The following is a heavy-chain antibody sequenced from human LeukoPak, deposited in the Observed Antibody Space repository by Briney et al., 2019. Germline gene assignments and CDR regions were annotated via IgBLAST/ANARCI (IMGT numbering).Heavy chain of an antibody. Sequence: GGSLRLSCAASGFTFSSYATHWVRQAPGKGLEWVAVISYDGSNKYYADSVKGRFTISRDNSKNTLYLQMNSLRAEDTAVYYCAKEPSDYWGQGTLVTVSS. CDR2: ISYDGSNK. CDR1: GFTFSSYA. CDR3: AKEPSDY. J-gene: IGHJ4*02. V-gene: IGHV3-30-3*01.